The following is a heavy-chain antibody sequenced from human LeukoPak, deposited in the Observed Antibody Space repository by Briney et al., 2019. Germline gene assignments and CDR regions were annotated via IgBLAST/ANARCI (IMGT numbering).Heavy chain of an antibody. CDR1: GFTFSSYA. J-gene: IGHJ4*02. CDR3: ARDLLDHTFLGFVY. Sequence: GGSLRLSCAASGFTFSSYAMHWVRQAPGKGLEWVAVISYDGSNEYYADSVKGRFTISRDSSKNTLYLQMNSLRAEDTAVYYCARDLLDHTFLGFVYWGQGTLVTVSS. V-gene: IGHV3-30*04. D-gene: IGHD3-3*01. CDR2: ISYDGSNE.